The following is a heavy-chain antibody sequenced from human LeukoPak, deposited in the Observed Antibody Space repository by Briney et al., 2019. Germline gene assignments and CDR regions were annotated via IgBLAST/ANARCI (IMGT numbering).Heavy chain of an antibody. CDR2: INRDGSST. Sequence: GGALRLSCAASVFTLSSYWMHWVRQAPGKGLVWVSRINRDGSSTIYADSVKGRFTISRDNAKNPLYLQMTSLRAEETAVYYCAREAAVGYCSSTSCSTLDYWGQGTLVTVSS. V-gene: IGHV3-74*01. J-gene: IGHJ4*02. CDR3: AREAAVGYCSSTSCSTLDY. D-gene: IGHD2-2*02. CDR1: VFTLSSYW.